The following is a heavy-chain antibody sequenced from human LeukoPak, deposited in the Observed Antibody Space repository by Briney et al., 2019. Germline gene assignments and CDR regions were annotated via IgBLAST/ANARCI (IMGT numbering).Heavy chain of an antibody. CDR2: ISSSSSYI. CDR1: GFTFSSYS. V-gene: IGHV3-21*01. CDR3: ARGSYNYDSSGYYYPNWFDP. J-gene: IGHJ5*02. Sequence: PGGSLRLSCAASGFTFSSYSMNWVRQAPGKGLEWVSSISSSSSYIYYADSVKGRFTISRDNAKNSLYLQMNSLRAEDTAVYYCARGSYNYDSSGYYYPNWFDPWGQGTLVTVSS. D-gene: IGHD3-22*01.